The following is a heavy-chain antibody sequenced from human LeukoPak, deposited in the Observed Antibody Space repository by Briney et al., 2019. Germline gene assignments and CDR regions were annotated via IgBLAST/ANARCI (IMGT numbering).Heavy chain of an antibody. J-gene: IGHJ3*02. Sequence: PGRSLRLSCAASGFTFSTYVMHWVRQAPGKGLEWVALIWSDGSDKYYADSVKGRFTLSRDNSKNTLYLQMNSLRAEDTAVYFCAREEVGSAGSAFDIWGQGTMVTVSS. D-gene: IGHD1-26*01. CDR3: AREEVGSAGSAFDI. V-gene: IGHV3-30*01. CDR2: IWSDGSDK. CDR1: GFTFSTYV.